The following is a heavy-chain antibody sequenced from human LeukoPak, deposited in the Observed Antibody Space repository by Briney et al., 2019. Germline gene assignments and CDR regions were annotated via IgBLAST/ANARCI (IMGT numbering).Heavy chain of an antibody. CDR2: INHSGST. CDR1: GGSFSGYY. Sequence: SETLSLTCAVYGGSFSGYYWSWIRQPPGKGLEWIGEINHSGSTNYNPSLKSRVTISVDTSKNQFSLKLSSVTAADTAVYYCARARYYYDLWSMSSYYFDYWGQGTLVTVSS. J-gene: IGHJ4*02. CDR3: ARARYYYDLWSMSSYYFDY. D-gene: IGHD3-3*01. V-gene: IGHV4-34*01.